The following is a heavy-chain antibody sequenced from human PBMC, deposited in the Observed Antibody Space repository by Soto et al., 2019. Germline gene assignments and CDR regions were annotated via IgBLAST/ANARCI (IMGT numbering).Heavy chain of an antibody. CDR3: ARTTYDSSGYYYVAY. CDR1: GGSISSGGYY. V-gene: IGHV4-31*03. D-gene: IGHD3-22*01. CDR2: IYYSGST. Sequence: QVQLQESGPGLVKPSQTLSLTCTVSGGSISSGGYYWSWIRQHPGKGLEWIGYIYYSGSTYYNPSLRSRVTISVDTSKNQFSLKLSSVTAADTAVYYCARTTYDSSGYYYVAYWGQGTLVTVSS. J-gene: IGHJ4*02.